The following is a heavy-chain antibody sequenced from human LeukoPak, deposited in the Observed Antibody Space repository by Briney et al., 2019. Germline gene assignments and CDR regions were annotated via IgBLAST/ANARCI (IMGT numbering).Heavy chain of an antibody. J-gene: IGHJ4*02. D-gene: IGHD6-13*01. CDR2: ITPLFGTA. CDR3: ARGGIAAAGRTSAVDY. Sequence: SVKVSCKASVGTFSSYAISGVRQAPAQGLECMGGITPLFGTANYTQKLQGRVAITADESTSTAYKELSSLRSEDTAVYYCARGGIAAAGRTSAVDYWGQGTLVTVSS. V-gene: IGHV1-69*13. CDR1: VGTFSSYA.